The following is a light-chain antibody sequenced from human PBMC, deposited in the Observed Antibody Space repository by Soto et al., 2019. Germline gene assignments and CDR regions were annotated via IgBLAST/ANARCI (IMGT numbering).Light chain of an antibody. V-gene: IGKV1-5*03. CDR1: QSISSW. CDR3: QQYNSYSYT. CDR2: KAS. J-gene: IGKJ2*01. Sequence: DIQMTQSPSTLSASVGDRVIITCRASQSISSWLAWYQHKPGKAPKLLIYKASSLESGVPSRFSGSGSGTEFTLTISSLQPDDFATYYCQQYNSYSYTFGQGTKLEIK.